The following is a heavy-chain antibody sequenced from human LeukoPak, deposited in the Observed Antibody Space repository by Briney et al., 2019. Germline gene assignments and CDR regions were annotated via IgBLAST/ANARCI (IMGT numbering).Heavy chain of an antibody. D-gene: IGHD2-2*01. CDR1: GFTFSSYA. V-gene: IGHV3-30*09. CDR3: ARSYRGPGCSTTGCYGGPEYFQH. CDR2: ISYDGSNK. Sequence: GGSLRLSCAASGFTFSSYAMHWVRQAPGKGLEWVAVISYDGSNKYYADSVKGRFAISRDNAKNTLYLQMNSLRAEDTAVYYCARSYRGPGCSTTGCYGGPEYFQHWGQGTLVTVSS. J-gene: IGHJ1*01.